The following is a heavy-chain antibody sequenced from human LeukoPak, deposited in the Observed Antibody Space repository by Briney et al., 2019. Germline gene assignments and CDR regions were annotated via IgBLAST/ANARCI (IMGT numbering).Heavy chain of an antibody. CDR1: GFTFSSYA. CDR2: ISGSGGST. J-gene: IGHJ3*02. D-gene: IGHD3-22*01. CDR3: AKGAGYYYDSSGSPDAFDI. V-gene: IGHV3-23*01. Sequence: GASLRLSCAASGFTFSSYAMSWVRLAPGKGLEWVSAISGSGGSTYYADSVKGRFTISRDNSKNTLYLQMNSLRAEDTAVYYCAKGAGYYYDSSGSPDAFDIWGQGTMVTVSS.